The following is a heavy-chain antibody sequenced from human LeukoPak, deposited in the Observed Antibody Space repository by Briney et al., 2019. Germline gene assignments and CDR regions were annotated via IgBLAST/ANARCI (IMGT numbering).Heavy chain of an antibody. CDR3: ARPRGYSGYDWSWFDP. CDR1: GYSFTSYW. J-gene: IGHJ5*02. Sequence: GESLKISCKGSGYSFTSYWIGWVRQMPGKGLEWMGIIYPGDSDTRYSPSFQGQVTISADKSISTAYLQWSSLKASDTAMYYCARPRGYSGYDWSWFDPWGQGTLVTVSS. CDR2: IYPGDSDT. V-gene: IGHV5-51*01. D-gene: IGHD5-12*01.